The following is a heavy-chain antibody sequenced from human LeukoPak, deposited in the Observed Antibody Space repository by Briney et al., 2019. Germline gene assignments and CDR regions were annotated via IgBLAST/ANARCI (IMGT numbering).Heavy chain of an antibody. Sequence: PSETLSLTCAVYGGSFSGYYWSWIRQPPGKGLEWIGEINHSGSTNYNPSLKSRVTISVDTSKNQFSLKLSSVTAADTAVYYCARGSTYYYGSGSYFNRPEAPFDYWGQGTLVTVSS. J-gene: IGHJ4*02. CDR3: ARGSTYYYGSGSYFNRPEAPFDY. CDR1: GGSFSGYY. D-gene: IGHD3-10*01. V-gene: IGHV4-34*01. CDR2: INHSGST.